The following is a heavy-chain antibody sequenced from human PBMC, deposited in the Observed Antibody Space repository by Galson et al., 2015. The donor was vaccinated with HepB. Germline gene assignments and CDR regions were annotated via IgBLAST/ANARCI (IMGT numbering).Heavy chain of an antibody. V-gene: IGHV3-66*01. CDR1: GFTVSSNY. D-gene: IGHD5-24*01. J-gene: IGHJ4*02. Sequence: SLRLSCAASGFTVSSNYMSWVRQAPGKGLEWVSVIYSGGSTYYADSVKGRFTIFRDNSKNTLYLQMNSLRAEDTAVYYCARAVEYLIDYWGQGTLVTVSS. CDR3: ARAVEYLIDY. CDR2: IYSGGST.